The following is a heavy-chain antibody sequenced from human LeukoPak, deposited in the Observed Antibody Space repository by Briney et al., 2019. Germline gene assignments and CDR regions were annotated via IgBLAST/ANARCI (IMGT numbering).Heavy chain of an antibody. CDR2: IIPIFGTA. CDR1: GGTFSSYI. Sequence: SVKVSCKASGGTFSSYIISWVRQAPGQGLEWMGRIIPIFGTANYAQKFQGRVTITTDESMNTAYIELSSLRSEDTAVYYCAGIDGYRADYWGQGTLVTVSS. V-gene: IGHV1-69*05. D-gene: IGHD5-24*01. J-gene: IGHJ4*02. CDR3: AGIDGYRADY.